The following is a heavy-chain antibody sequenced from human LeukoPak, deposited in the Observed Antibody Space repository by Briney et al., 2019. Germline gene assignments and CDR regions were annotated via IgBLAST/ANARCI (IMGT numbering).Heavy chain of an antibody. CDR3: ARDVPRYCSSTSCPYAPPGFYYYYMDV. V-gene: IGHV1-69*13. D-gene: IGHD2-2*01. Sequence: ASVKVSCKASGYTFISYDISWVRQAPGQGLEWMGGIIPIFGTANYAQKFQGRVTITADESTSTAYMELSSLRSEDTAVYYCARDVPRYCSSTSCPYAPPGFYYYYMDVWGKGTTVTVSS. J-gene: IGHJ6*03. CDR2: IIPIFGTA. CDR1: GYTFISYD.